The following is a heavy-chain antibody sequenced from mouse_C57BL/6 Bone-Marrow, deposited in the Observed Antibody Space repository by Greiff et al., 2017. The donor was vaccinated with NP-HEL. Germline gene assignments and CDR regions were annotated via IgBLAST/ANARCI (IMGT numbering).Heavy chain of an antibody. V-gene: IGHV1-52*01. J-gene: IGHJ4*01. CDR3: ARLGHYYGSGGAMDY. CDR1: GYTFTSYW. D-gene: IGHD1-1*01. CDR2: IDPSDSET. Sequence: QSCKASGYTFTSYWMHWVKQRPIQGLEWIGNIDPSDSETHYNQKFKDKATLTVDKSSSTAYMQLSSLTSEDSAVYYCARLGHYYGSGGAMDYWGQGTSVTVSS.